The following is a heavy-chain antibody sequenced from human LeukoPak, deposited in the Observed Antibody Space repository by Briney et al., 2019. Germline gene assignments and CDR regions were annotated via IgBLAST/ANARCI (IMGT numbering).Heavy chain of an antibody. V-gene: IGHV4-59*02. Sequence: SETLSLTCTVAGGSVSSYFWSWIRQPPGKGLEWIGYMYYSGSTNYNPSLKSRVTISIDTSKNQFSLQLSSVTAADTAVYYCARLDDGRGAFDYWGQGTLVTVSS. CDR2: MYYSGST. D-gene: IGHD1-26*01. J-gene: IGHJ4*02. CDR3: ARLDDGRGAFDY. CDR1: GGSVSSYF.